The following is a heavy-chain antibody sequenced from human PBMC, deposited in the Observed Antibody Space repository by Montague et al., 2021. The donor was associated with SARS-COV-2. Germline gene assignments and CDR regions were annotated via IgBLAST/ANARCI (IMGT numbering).Heavy chain of an antibody. CDR3: ARHYSATLPAVY. V-gene: IGHV4-59*08. CDR1: GGSISSYY. CDR2: ISDSGST. Sequence: SETLSLTCTVSGGSISSYYWSWIRQPPGRGLLWIGYISDSGSTNYNPSLTSRATMSVDTSKNQFSLKVNSVTAADTAVYYCARHYSATLPAVYWGQGTLVTVSS. D-gene: IGHD2-15*01. J-gene: IGHJ4*02.